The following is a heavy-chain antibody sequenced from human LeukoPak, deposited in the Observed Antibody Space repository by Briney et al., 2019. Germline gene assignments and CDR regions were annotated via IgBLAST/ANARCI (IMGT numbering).Heavy chain of an antibody. Sequence: GGSLRLSCAASGFTYSNSYINWVRQAPGKGLEWVSVLYSGGRTYYPDSVKGRFTICRDTSKNTVYLQMDSLRAEDTAVYYCARTLTWYDAFDIWGQGTMVTVSS. CDR1: GFTYSNSY. V-gene: IGHV3-66*01. CDR2: LYSGGRT. D-gene: IGHD2-15*01. CDR3: ARTLTWYDAFDI. J-gene: IGHJ3*02.